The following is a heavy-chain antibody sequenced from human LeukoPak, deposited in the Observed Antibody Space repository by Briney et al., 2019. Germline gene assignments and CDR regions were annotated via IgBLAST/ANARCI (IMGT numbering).Heavy chain of an antibody. CDR2: INTGNGNT. J-gene: IGHJ4*02. CDR3: ATVAPFGVAYYFDY. Sequence: ASVKVSCKASGYTFTDYAMHWVRQAPGQRLEWMGWINTGNGNTRYSEKFQGRVTITMDTSASTAYMELSSLRSEDTAVYYCATVAPFGVAYYFDYWGQGTLVTVSS. D-gene: IGHD3-16*01. CDR1: GYTFTDYA. V-gene: IGHV1-3*04.